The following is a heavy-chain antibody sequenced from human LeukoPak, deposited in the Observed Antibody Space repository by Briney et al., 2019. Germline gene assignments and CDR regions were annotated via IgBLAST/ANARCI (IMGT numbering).Heavy chain of an antibody. CDR3: ARGGYYYGSGSYYNVDY. CDR2: IYYSGST. Sequence: PSETLSLTCTVSGGSISSSSYYWGWIRQPPGKGLEWIGSIYYSGSTYYNPSLKSRVTISVDTSKNQFSLKLSSVTAADTAVYYCARGGYYYGSGSYYNVDYWGQGTLVTVSS. J-gene: IGHJ4*02. V-gene: IGHV4-39*01. D-gene: IGHD3-10*01. CDR1: GGSISSSSYY.